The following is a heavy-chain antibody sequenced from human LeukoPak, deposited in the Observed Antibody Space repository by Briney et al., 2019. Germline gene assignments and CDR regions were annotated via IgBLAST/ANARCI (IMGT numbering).Heavy chain of an antibody. V-gene: IGHV3-30-3*01. CDR2: ISYDGSDK. CDR1: GFTFSSYA. Sequence: GRSLRLSCVASGFTFSSYAIHWVRQAPGKGPEWVAIISYDGSDKYYADSVKGRFTISRDNSKNTLYLQMNSQRAEDTAVYYCAKGGIWAGDYWGQGTLVTVSS. D-gene: IGHD6-25*01. CDR3: AKGGIWAGDY. J-gene: IGHJ4*02.